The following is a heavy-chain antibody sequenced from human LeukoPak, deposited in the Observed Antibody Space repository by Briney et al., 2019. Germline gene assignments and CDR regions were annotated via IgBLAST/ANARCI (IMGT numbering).Heavy chain of an antibody. CDR2: IYYTGST. Sequence: SETLSLTCTISGGAISNYYWNWIRQPPGKGLEWIGCIYYTGSTNYNPPLKSRVTISVDTSKNQCSLKLSSVTAADTAVYYCARGSCSTTSCRPCDYWGQRTLVPVSS. D-gene: IGHD2-2*01. CDR1: GGAISNYY. V-gene: IGHV4-59*01. J-gene: IGHJ4*02. CDR3: ARGSCSTTSCRPCDY.